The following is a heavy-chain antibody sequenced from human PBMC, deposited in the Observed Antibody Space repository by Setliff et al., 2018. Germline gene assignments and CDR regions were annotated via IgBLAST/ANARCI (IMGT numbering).Heavy chain of an antibody. D-gene: IGHD3-16*01. V-gene: IGHV4-34*01. Sequence: PSETLSLTCAAYGGTFSDYYWTWIRQTPGKGLEWAGEINHRGSTNYNPSLKSRVTISVDTSRDQFSLKLSSVTAADTAVYYCARPPRGGRWYFDLWGRGTLVTVSS. CDR2: INHRGST. J-gene: IGHJ2*01. CDR1: GGTFSDYY. CDR3: ARPPRGGRWYFDL.